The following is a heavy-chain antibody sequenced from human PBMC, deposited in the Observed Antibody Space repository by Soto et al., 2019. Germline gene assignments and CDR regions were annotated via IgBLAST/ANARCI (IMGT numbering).Heavy chain of an antibody. J-gene: IGHJ6*02. CDR3: ATGRGVRGVIITTYYYYGLDV. V-gene: IGHV4-34*01. Sequence: PSETLSLTCAVCGGSFSGYYWSWIRQPPGKGLEWIGEINHSGSTNYNPSLKSRVTISVDTSKNQFSLKLSSVSAADMAVYYCATGRGVRGVIITTYYYYGLDVWGQGTTVTVSS. CDR1: GGSFSGYY. D-gene: IGHD3-10*01. CDR2: INHSGST.